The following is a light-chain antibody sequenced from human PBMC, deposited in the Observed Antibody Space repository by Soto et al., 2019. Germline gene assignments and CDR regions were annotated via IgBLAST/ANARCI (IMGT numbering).Light chain of an antibody. V-gene: IGKV3-11*01. Sequence: EIVLTQSPATLSLSPGERATLSCRASQSVGSYLAWYQQKPGQAPRLLIYDTSIRATAIPARFSGSGSGTDFSLTIGSLEPEDFAVYYCQQRYDWLTFGGGTKVEIK. CDR3: QQRYDWLT. CDR2: DTS. J-gene: IGKJ4*01. CDR1: QSVGSY.